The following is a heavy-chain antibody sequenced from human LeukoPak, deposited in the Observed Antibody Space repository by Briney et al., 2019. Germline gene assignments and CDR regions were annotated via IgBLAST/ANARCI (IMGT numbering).Heavy chain of an antibody. CDR3: ARVLAYCGGDCYSRWFDP. CDR1: GGSIGFYY. J-gene: IGHJ5*02. D-gene: IGHD2-21*02. Sequence: SETLSLTCTVSGGSIGFYYWTWIRQPPGKGLEWIGYIYYSGSTYYNPSLKSRITISVDTSKNQFSLKLSSVTAADTAVYYCARVLAYCGGDCYSRWFDPWGQGTLVTVSS. CDR2: IYYSGST. V-gene: IGHV4-30-4*08.